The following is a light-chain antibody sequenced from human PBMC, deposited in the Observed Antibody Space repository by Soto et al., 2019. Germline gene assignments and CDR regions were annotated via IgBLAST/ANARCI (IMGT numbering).Light chain of an antibody. CDR2: GNS. Sequence: QSALTQPPSVSGAPGQRVTISCTGSSSNVGAGYDVHWYQQLPGTAPKLLIYGNSNRPSGVPDRFSGSKSGTSASLAITGLQAKDEAVYYCQSYDRTLSRYFLVTGTKVTVL. CDR3: QSYDRTLSRYF. J-gene: IGLJ1*01. V-gene: IGLV1-40*01. CDR1: SSNVGAGYD.